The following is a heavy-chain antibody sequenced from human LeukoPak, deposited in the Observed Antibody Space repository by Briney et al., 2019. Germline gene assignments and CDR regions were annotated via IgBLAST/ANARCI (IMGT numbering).Heavy chain of an antibody. D-gene: IGHD6-13*01. Sequence: GGSLRPSCAASGFTFSSYAMHWVRQAPGKGLEWVAVISYDGSNKYYADSVKGRFTISRDNSKNTLYLQMNSLRAEDTAVYYCARDRVLSSSWQGNGYYYGMDVWGKGPRSPSPQ. V-gene: IGHV3-30*04. CDR1: GFTFSSYA. CDR3: ARDRVLSSSWQGNGYYYGMDV. J-gene: IGHJ6*01. CDR2: ISYDGSNK.